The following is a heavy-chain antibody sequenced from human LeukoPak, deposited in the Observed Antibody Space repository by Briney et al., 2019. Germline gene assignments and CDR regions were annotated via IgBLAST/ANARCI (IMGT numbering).Heavy chain of an antibody. D-gene: IGHD1-14*01. J-gene: IGHJ4*02. V-gene: IGHV1-2*06. Sequence: ASVKVSCKASGYTFTAYYMHWVRQAPRQGLEWVGRINLNSGGTKYEQKFQGRVTMTRDTSLSTVYMDLSGLRSDDTAVYYCARGWSSPPINHDNWGQGTLVTVSS. CDR3: ARGWSSPPINHDN. CDR2: INLNSGGT. CDR1: GYTFTAYY.